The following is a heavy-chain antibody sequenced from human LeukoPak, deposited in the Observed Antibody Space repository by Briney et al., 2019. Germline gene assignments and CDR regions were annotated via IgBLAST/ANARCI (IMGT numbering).Heavy chain of an antibody. Sequence: ASVKVSCKASGNTFIGYYIHWVRQARGQGLEWMGWINPNSGGANYAQRFQGRVTMTRDTSVTTAFLDLDRLTSDDTAVYYCVTRSYTSGWPTWGQGTLVTASS. CDR1: GNTFIGYY. CDR3: VTRSYTSGWPT. D-gene: IGHD6-19*01. CDR2: INPNSGGA. J-gene: IGHJ5*02. V-gene: IGHV1-2*02.